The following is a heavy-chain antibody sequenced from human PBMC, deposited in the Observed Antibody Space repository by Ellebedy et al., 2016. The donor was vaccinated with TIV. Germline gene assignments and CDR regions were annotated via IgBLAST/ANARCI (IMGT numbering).Heavy chain of an antibody. CDR1: GVTFSNAW. CDR2: IKSKTDGGAA. V-gene: IGHV3-15*01. D-gene: IGHD5-18*01. Sequence: GGSLRLSCAASGVTFSNAWMNWVRQTPGTGLEWVGRIKSKTDGGAADYAAPVKGRFTISRDDSKNTLYLQMNSLKTEDTAVYFCTTVYRYNYDSVWGQGTLVTVSS. CDR3: TTVYRYNYDSV. J-gene: IGHJ4*02.